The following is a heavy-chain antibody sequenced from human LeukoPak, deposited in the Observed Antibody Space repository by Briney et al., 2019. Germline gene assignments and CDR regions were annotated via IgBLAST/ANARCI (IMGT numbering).Heavy chain of an antibody. V-gene: IGHV1-2*02. J-gene: IGHJ4*02. CDR1: GYTFTGYY. D-gene: IGHD3-10*01. CDR3: ARVGEYGSGSYLVY. CDR2: INPSTGGT. Sequence: ASVKVSCKASGYTFTGYYINWVRQSPGQGLEWWGWINPSTGGTNYAQKFQGRVTMTRDASISTAYMELSRLRSDDTAVYFCARVGEYGSGSYLVYWGQGTLVTVSS.